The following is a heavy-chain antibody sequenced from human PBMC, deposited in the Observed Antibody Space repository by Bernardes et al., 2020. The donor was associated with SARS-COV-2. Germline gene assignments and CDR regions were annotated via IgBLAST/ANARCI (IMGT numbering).Heavy chain of an antibody. CDR2: LNPNSGHT. J-gene: IGHJ1*01. V-gene: IGHV1-8*01. CDR3: ATSLNYGVLFQH. CDR1: GYSFTAYD. Sequence: ASVKVSCKASGYSFTAYDINWVRQAPGQGLEWMGWLNPNSGHTGYPQKFQGRVTVTRNTSINTAYLELNSLTSKDTAIYYCATSLNYGVLFQHWGQGTLVTVSS. D-gene: IGHD4-17*01.